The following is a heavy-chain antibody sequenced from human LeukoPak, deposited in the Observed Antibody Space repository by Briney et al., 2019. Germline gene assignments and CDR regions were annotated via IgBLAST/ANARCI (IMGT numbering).Heavy chain of an antibody. CDR3: AAEAAYYYDSRDGSDV. V-gene: IGHV1-58*01. J-gene: IGHJ3*01. D-gene: IGHD3-22*01. Sequence: TTAKVSCKASGFTFTSSAVQWVRQARGQRLEWIGWIVLGSVKTNYAQKFQERVTITRDMSTSLVYMELSSLRSEDTAVYYCAAEAAYYYDSRDGSDVWGQGTMVTVSS. CDR2: IVLGSVKT. CDR1: GFTFTSSA.